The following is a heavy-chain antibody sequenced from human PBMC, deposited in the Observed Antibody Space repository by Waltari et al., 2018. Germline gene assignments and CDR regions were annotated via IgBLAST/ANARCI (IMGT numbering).Heavy chain of an antibody. V-gene: IGHV5-51*01. CDR1: GYPFPNYW. Sequence: EVQLVQSGAEVKKPGESLRISCKGSGYPFPNYWINWVRQMPGKGLEWMGIIHPDDSSARYSPSFQGQVTMSIDKSTTTAYLYWNSLEASDTAIYYCARHKYTGYSNTYFYGMDIWGQGTTVTVSS. J-gene: IGHJ6*02. D-gene: IGHD3-9*01. CDR2: IHPDDSSA. CDR3: ARHKYTGYSNTYFYGMDI.